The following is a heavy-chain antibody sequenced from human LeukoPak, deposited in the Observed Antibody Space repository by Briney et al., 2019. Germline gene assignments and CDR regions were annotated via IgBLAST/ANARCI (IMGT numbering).Heavy chain of an antibody. V-gene: IGHV4-31*03. CDR3: ARSRLLRGVRDHYYGMDV. CDR1: GGSISSGGYY. D-gene: IGHD3-10*01. J-gene: IGHJ6*02. CDR2: IYYGGST. Sequence: PSETLSLTCTVSGGSISSGGYYWSWIRQHPGKGLEWIGYIYYGGSTYYNPSLKSRVTISVDTSKKQSYLRLTSVTAADTAVYYCARSRLLRGVRDHYYGMDVWGQGTTVTVSS.